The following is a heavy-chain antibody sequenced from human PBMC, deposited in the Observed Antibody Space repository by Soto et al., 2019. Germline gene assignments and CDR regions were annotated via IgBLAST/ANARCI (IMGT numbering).Heavy chain of an antibody. Sequence: EVQLVESGGGLVQPGGSLRLSCAASGFTVSSNYMSCVRQAPGKGLEWVSVIYSGGSTYYADSVKGRFTISRDNSKNTLYLQMNSLRAEDTAVYYCARVRPPDAFDIWGQGTMVTVSS. J-gene: IGHJ3*02. CDR2: IYSGGST. CDR3: ARVRPPDAFDI. CDR1: GFTVSSNY. V-gene: IGHV3-66*01. D-gene: IGHD4-17*01.